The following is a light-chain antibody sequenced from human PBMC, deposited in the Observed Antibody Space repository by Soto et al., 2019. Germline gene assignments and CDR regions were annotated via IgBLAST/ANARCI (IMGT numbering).Light chain of an antibody. CDR3: HHYGSSPLT. Sequence: EIVLTQSPCTLSLSLGAGCTLSCRAGQIVTSSQLAWYQQKPGQAPRLLVFGASSRVLGIPERFSGSGSGTDFTHTSSRLEPEDFAVYYCHHYGSSPLTFGQGTRLEIK. J-gene: IGKJ5*01. V-gene: IGKV3-20*01. CDR1: QIVTSSQ. CDR2: GAS.